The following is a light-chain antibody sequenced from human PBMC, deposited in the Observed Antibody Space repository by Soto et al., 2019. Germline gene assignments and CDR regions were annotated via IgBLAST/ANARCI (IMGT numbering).Light chain of an antibody. CDR3: RQYGSSPLT. CDR1: ESVSDNY. J-gene: IGKJ4*01. Sequence: EIVLTQSPGTLSLSPGERATLSCRASESVSDNYLAWYQQRSGQAPRLVIYGASSRASAVPDRFSGSGSGADFTLTISRLEPEDFAVYYCRQYGSSPLTFGGGTKVDMK. V-gene: IGKV3-20*01. CDR2: GAS.